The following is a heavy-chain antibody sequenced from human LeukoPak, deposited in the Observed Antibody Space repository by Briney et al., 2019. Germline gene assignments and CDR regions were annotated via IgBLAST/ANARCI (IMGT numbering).Heavy chain of an antibody. D-gene: IGHD5-24*01. V-gene: IGHV4-61*02. Sequence: SQTLSLTCAVSGGSISSGSHYWSWIRQPAGKGLEWIGRIYTSGSTNYNPSLKSRVTISIDTSKNQFSLKLSFVTAADTAVYYCAMGNYRGFDYWGQGALVTVPS. J-gene: IGHJ4*02. CDR3: AMGNYRGFDY. CDR1: GGSISSGSHY. CDR2: IYTSGST.